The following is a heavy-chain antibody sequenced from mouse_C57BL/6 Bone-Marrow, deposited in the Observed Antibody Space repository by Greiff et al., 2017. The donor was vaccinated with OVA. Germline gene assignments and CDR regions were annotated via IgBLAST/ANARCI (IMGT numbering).Heavy chain of an antibody. CDR2: FDLETGGT. V-gene: IGHV1-15*01. CDR1: GYTFTAYE. D-gene: IGHD2-4*01. J-gene: IGHJ3*01. CDR3: TRDDYDGPC. Sequence: VQLQQSGAELVRPGASVTLSCKASGYTFTAYEMHWVKQTPVHGLDWIGAFDLETGGTAYNQKFKGKAILTAEKSSSTAYMELRSLTSEDSAVYYCTRDDYDGPCWGQGTLVTVSA.